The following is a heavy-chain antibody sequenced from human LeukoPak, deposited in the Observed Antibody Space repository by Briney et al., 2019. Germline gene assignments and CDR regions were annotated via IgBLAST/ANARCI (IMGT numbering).Heavy chain of an antibody. CDR1: GFTFSSYS. Sequence: GGSLRLSCAASGFTFSSYSMNWVRQAPGKGLEWVSHITASGTAMFYADSVKGRFTISRDNTKSSLYLQMNSLRAEDTAVYYCARDFGGMDVWGQGTTVTVSS. V-gene: IGHV3-48*04. J-gene: IGHJ6*02. CDR3: ARDFGGMDV. CDR2: ITASGTAM. D-gene: IGHD3-10*01.